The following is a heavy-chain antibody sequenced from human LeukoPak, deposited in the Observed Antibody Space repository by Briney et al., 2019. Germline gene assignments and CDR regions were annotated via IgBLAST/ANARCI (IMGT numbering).Heavy chain of an antibody. CDR1: GFTFSTYA. Sequence: GGSLRLSCAASGFTFSTYAMSWVRQAPGKGLEWVSAISGSGGSTYYADSVKGRFTISRDNSKNTLYLQMNSLRAEDTAVYYCARDENSEDAFDIWGQGTMVTVSS. D-gene: IGHD1-14*01. V-gene: IGHV3-23*01. J-gene: IGHJ3*02. CDR3: ARDENSEDAFDI. CDR2: ISGSGGST.